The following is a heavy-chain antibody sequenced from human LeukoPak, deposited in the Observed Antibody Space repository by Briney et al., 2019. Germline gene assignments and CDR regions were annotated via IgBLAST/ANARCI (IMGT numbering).Heavy chain of an antibody. CDR2: IKQDGSEK. Sequence: GGSLRLSCAASGFTVSSNYMSWVRQAPGKGLEWVANIKQDGSEKYYVDSVKGRFTISRDNAKNSLYLQMNSLRAEDTAVYYCARARGHKYCSGDCYPDYWGQGTLVTVSS. J-gene: IGHJ4*02. D-gene: IGHD2-21*02. CDR3: ARARGHKYCSGDCYPDY. V-gene: IGHV3-7*01. CDR1: GFTVSSNY.